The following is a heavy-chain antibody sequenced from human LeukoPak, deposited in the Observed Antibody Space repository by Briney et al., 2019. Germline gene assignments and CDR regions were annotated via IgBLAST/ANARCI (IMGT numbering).Heavy chain of an antibody. CDR1: GDSISSGPYF. J-gene: IGHJ3*02. V-gene: IGHV4-39*07. D-gene: IGHD2-2*01. Sequence: HPSETLSLTCTVSGDSISSGPYFWGWIRQPPGKGLEWLGNIHYTGSTYYKSSLRSRVTMSVDTSKNQFSLMLRSVTAAGTAMYYCARLDGGQLGHCSSTSCNGAFDIWGQGAMVTVSS. CDR2: IHYTGST. CDR3: ARLDGGQLGHCSSTSCNGAFDI.